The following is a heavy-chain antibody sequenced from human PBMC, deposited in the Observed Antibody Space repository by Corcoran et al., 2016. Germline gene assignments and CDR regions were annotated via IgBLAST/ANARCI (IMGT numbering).Heavy chain of an antibody. CDR3: ARGPRTTGTSGNWFDP. CDR1: GDSVSSNRAA. D-gene: IGHD1-1*01. Sequence: QVQLQQSGPGLVKPSQTLSLTCAISGDSVSSNRAAWNWIRQSPSRGLEWLGRTYYRSKWYNDYAVSVKSRITINPDTSKNQFSLQLNSVTPEDTGVYYCARGPRTTGTSGNWFDPWGQGTLVTVSS. V-gene: IGHV6-1*01. CDR2: TYYRSKWYN. J-gene: IGHJ5*02.